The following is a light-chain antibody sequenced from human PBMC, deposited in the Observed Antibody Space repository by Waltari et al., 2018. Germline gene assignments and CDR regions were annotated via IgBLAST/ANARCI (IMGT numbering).Light chain of an antibody. V-gene: IGLV2-14*03. CDR3: SSFISISARVV. Sequence: QSALTQPASVSGSPGHSITISCSGTSSDTNTYNYVSWYQQHPGRGPKLIIYDVSHRPSGVSSRFSGSKSGSTASLTISGLQAEDEALYFCSSFISISARVVFGGGTKLTVL. J-gene: IGLJ2*01. CDR1: SSDTNTYNY. CDR2: DVS.